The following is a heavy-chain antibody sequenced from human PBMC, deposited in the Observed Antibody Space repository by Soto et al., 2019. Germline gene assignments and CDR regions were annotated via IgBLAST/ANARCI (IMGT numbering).Heavy chain of an antibody. CDR3: ARVGPTVPNYYYYMDV. J-gene: IGHJ6*03. D-gene: IGHD1-26*01. CDR1: GGSISSGGHY. Sequence: SETLSLTCTVSGGSISSGGHYWSWIRQHPGKGLEWIGYIYYSGSTYYNPSLKSRVTISVDTSKNQFSLKLSSVTAADTAVYYCARVGPTVPNYYYYMDVWGKGTTVTVSS. V-gene: IGHV4-31*03. CDR2: IYYSGST.